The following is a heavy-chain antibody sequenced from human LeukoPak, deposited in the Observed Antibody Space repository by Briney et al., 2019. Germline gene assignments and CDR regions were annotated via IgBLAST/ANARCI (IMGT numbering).Heavy chain of an antibody. Sequence: SETLSLTCTVSAGSVSSGSYYWSWIRQPPGKGLEWIGYIYYSGSTNYNPSLKSRVTISVDTSKNQFSLKLSSVTAADTAVYYCARYSVDYYDSSGYYSHIDYWGQGTLVTVSS. D-gene: IGHD3-22*01. J-gene: IGHJ4*02. CDR1: AGSVSSGSYY. CDR3: ARYSVDYYDSSGYYSHIDY. V-gene: IGHV4-61*01. CDR2: IYYSGST.